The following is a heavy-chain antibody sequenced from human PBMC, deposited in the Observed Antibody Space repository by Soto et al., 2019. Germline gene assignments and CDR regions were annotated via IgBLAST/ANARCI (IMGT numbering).Heavy chain of an antibody. Sequence: QVQLHQSGPGLVKPSETLSLTCTVSGVSLKTGDFYWNWIRHRPGKGLEWIGYIYDSGATHYHPSLQSRVSISIDTSKNQVSLQLDSVTAADTAVYYCARSSSGFFQGFDPWGQGILVTVSS. D-gene: IGHD3-10*01. J-gene: IGHJ5*02. CDR2: IYDSGAT. CDR3: ARSSSGFFQGFDP. CDR1: GVSLKTGDFY. V-gene: IGHV4-31*03.